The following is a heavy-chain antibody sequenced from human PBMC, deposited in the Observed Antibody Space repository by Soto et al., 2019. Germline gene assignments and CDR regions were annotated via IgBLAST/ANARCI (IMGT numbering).Heavy chain of an antibody. CDR2: ISSSSSYI. CDR3: AREGVGPARLYSSGWPPRPFDY. V-gene: IGHV3-21*01. D-gene: IGHD6-19*01. CDR1: GFTFSSYS. J-gene: IGHJ4*02. Sequence: GGSLRLSCAASGFTFSSYSMNWVRQAPGKGLEWVSSISSSSSYIYYADSVKGRFTISRDNAKNSLYLQMNSLRAEDTAVYYCAREGVGPARLYSSGWPPRPFDYWGQGTLVTVSS.